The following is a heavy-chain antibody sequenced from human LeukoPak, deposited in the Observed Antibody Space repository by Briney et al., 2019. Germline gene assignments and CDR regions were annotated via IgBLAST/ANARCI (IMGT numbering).Heavy chain of an antibody. Sequence: PSETLPLTCAVYGGSFSGYYWSWIRQPPGKGLKWIGEINHSGSTNYNPSLKSRVTISVDTPKNQFSLKLSSVTAADTAVYYCARYFWSGYYKNYYYMDVWGKGTTVTVSS. CDR2: INHSGST. J-gene: IGHJ6*03. CDR1: GGSFSGYY. CDR3: ARYFWSGYYKNYYYMDV. D-gene: IGHD3-3*01. V-gene: IGHV4-34*01.